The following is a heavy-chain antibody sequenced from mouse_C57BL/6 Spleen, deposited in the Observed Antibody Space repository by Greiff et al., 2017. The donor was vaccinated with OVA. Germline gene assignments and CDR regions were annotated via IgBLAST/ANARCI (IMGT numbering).Heavy chain of an antibody. CDR3: ARGVSTLAMDY. CDR1: GYSITSGYY. D-gene: IGHD5-1*01. CDR2: ISYDGSN. Sequence: EVQRVESGPGLVKPSQSLSLTCSVTGYSITSGYYWNWIRQFPGNKLEWMGYISYDGSNNYNPSLKNRISITRDTSKNQFFLKLNSVTTEDTATYYCARGVSTLAMDYWGQGTSVTVSS. J-gene: IGHJ4*01. V-gene: IGHV3-6*01.